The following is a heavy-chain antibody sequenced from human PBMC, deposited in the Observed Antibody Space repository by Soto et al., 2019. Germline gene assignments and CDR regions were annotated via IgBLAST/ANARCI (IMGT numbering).Heavy chain of an antibody. J-gene: IGHJ4*02. V-gene: IGHV4-59*08. CDR1: GGSISNYY. Sequence: SETLSLTCSVSGGSISNYYWSWIRQPPGKGLEWIGYIHYSGSTKYNPSLKSRVTISADTSKNQFSLKLSSVTAADTAVYYCARGHYDFWSGYFATIDYWGQGTLVTVSS. CDR3: ARGHYDFWSGYFATIDY. D-gene: IGHD3-3*01. CDR2: IHYSGST.